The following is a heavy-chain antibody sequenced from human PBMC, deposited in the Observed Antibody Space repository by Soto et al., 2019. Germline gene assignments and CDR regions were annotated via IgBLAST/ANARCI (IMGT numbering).Heavy chain of an antibody. CDR2: MSPNGDNQ. V-gene: IGHV3-30-3*01. Sequence: GGSLRLSCAAPGFSFSIHALHWIRQAPGEGLEWVAVMSPNGDNQYYADSVKGRFTISRDNAINSLFLQLNSLRPDDTAVYYCANFPSCTSSTCLDYWGRGTLVTVSS. J-gene: IGHJ4*02. CDR3: ANFPSCTSSTCLDY. D-gene: IGHD2-8*01. CDR1: GFSFSIHA.